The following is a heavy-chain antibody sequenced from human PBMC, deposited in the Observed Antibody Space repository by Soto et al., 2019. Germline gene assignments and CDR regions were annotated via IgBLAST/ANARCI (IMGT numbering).Heavy chain of an antibody. CDR2: IVPGDSDT. CDR3: ARLEHGNLKNLYTDMAG. D-gene: IGHD1-7*01. CDR1: GYSFTTHW. J-gene: IGHJ6*04. Sequence: GESLKISCKGSGYSFTTHWIAWVRQKPGKGLEWMGMIVPGDSDTRYSQSFQGQVTISADKSINVAYLQWSSLKASDTAMYYCARLEHGNLKNLYTDMAGWGKGT. V-gene: IGHV5-51*01.